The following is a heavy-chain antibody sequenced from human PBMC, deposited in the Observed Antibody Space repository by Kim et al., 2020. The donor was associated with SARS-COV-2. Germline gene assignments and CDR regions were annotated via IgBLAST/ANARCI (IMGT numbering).Heavy chain of an antibody. J-gene: IGHJ5*02. D-gene: IGHD3-10*01. CDR2: IYYSGST. CDR3: AREEIVLLWFGELIVNWFDP. V-gene: IGHV4-39*07. Sequence: SETLSLTCTVSGGSISSSSYYWGWIRQPPGKGLEWIGSIYYSGSTYYNPSLKSRVTISVDTSKNQFSLKLSSVTAADTAVYYCAREEIVLLWFGELIVNWFDPWGQGTLVTVSS. CDR1: GGSISSSSYY.